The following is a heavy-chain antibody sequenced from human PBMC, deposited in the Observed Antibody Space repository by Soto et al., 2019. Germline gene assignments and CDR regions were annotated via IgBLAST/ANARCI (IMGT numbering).Heavy chain of an antibody. CDR3: ARRAETNGWNGFGADKYYFDF. D-gene: IGHD1-1*01. Sequence: ASVKVSCKASGYTFTSYDIYWVRQATGEGLEWMGWMNPNTGNSGYAQKFQGRVTMTSDTSISTAHMELSSLRSEDTAVYYCARRAETNGWNGFGADKYYFDFWGQGTLVTVSS. V-gene: IGHV1-8*01. CDR2: MNPNTGNS. J-gene: IGHJ4*02. CDR1: GYTFTSYD.